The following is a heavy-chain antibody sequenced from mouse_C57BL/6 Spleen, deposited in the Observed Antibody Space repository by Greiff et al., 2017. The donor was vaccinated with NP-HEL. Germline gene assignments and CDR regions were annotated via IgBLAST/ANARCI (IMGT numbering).Heavy chain of an antibody. Sequence: EVKLMESGEGLVKPGGSLKLSCAASGFTFSSYAMSWVRQTPEKRLEWVAYISSGGDYIYYADTVKGRFTISRDNARNTLYLQMSSLKSEDTAMYYCTRTTVVSYWYFDVWGTGTTVTVSS. CDR3: TRTTVVSYWYFDV. CDR2: ISSGGDYI. J-gene: IGHJ1*03. V-gene: IGHV5-9-1*02. D-gene: IGHD1-1*01. CDR1: GFTFSSYA.